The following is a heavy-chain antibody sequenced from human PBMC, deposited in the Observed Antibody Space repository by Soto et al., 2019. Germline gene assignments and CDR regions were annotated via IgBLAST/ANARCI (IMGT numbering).Heavy chain of an antibody. V-gene: IGHV5-51*01. CDR2: IYPGDSDT. CDR3: ARFTRYCSGGSCETYYYYGMDV. D-gene: IGHD2-15*01. J-gene: IGHJ6*02. CDR1: GYSFTSYW. Sequence: GESLKISCKCSGYSFTSYWIGLVRQMPGKGLEWMGIIYPGDSDTRYSPSFQGQVTISADKSISTAYLQWSSLKASDAAMYYCARFTRYCSGGSCETYYYYGMDVWGQGTTVTVSS.